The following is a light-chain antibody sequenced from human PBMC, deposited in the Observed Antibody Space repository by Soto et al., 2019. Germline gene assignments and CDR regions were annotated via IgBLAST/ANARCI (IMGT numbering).Light chain of an antibody. Sequence: NFMLTQPHSVSESPGKTVTISCTRSSGSTASNYVQWYQQRPGSAPTTVIYEDNQRPSGVPDRFSGSIDSSSNSASLTISGLKTEDEADYYCQSYDSSNHGVFGGGTKVTVL. J-gene: IGLJ2*01. CDR1: SGSTASNY. CDR2: EDN. V-gene: IGLV6-57*04. CDR3: QSYDSSNHGV.